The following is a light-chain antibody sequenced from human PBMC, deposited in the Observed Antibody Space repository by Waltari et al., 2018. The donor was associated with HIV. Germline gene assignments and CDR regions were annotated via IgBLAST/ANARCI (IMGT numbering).Light chain of an antibody. J-gene: IGLJ2*01. CDR1: DSDLGYNYF. CDR3: ASFTKDFTVV. V-gene: IGLV2-14*03. Sequence: SVVTQPASVSGFPGQSITISCTGTDSDLGYNYFVSWYQQHPDKVPNVILFDVDRRASGIPDRFSGSKSGDTASLTISDLRPEDEADYYCASFTKDFTVVFGGGTKVTVL. CDR2: DVD.